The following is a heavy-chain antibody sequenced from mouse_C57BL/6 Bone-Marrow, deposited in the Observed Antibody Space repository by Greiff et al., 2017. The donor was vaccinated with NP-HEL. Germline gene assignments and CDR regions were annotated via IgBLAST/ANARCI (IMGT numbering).Heavy chain of an antibody. Sequence: QVQLKESGAELVRPGASVTLSCKASGYTFTDYEMHWVKQTPVHGLEWIGAIDPETGGTAYNQKFKGKAILTADKSSSTAYMELRSLTSEDSAVYYCTRWSPYYYGSSKDYFDYWGQGTTLTVSS. J-gene: IGHJ2*01. V-gene: IGHV1-15*01. D-gene: IGHD1-1*01. CDR3: TRWSPYYYGSSKDYFDY. CDR1: GYTFTDYE. CDR2: IDPETGGT.